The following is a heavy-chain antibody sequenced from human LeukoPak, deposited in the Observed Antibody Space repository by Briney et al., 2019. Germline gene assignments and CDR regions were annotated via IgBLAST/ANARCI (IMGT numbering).Heavy chain of an antibody. D-gene: IGHD4-17*01. CDR1: GFTVSSNY. CDR3: AKDRHGDYDY. J-gene: IGHJ4*02. V-gene: IGHV3-66*01. CDR2: IYSGGST. Sequence: GGSLRLSCAASGFTVSSNYMSWVRQAPGKGLEWVSVIYSGGSTYYADSVKGRFTISRDNSKNTLYLQMNSLRAGDTAVYYCAKDRHGDYDYWGQGTLVTVSS.